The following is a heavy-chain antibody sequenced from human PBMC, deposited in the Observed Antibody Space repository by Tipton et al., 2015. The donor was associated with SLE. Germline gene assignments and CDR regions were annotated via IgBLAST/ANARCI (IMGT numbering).Heavy chain of an antibody. D-gene: IGHD6-19*01. J-gene: IGHJ4*02. V-gene: IGHV3-9*01. CDR2: ISWNSGSI. CDR1: GFTFDDYA. CDR3: TKDSGRYSSGWYYLDY. Sequence: SLRLSCAASGFTFDDYAMHWVRQGPGKGLEWVSGISWNSGSIGYADSVKGRFTISRDNAKNSLYLQMNSLRAEDTALYYCTKDSGRYSSGWYYLDYWGQGTLVIASP.